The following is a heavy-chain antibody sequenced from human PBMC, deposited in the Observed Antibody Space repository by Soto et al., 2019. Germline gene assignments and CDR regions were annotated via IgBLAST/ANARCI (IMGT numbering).Heavy chain of an antibody. V-gene: IGHV3-30-3*01. D-gene: IGHD4-17*01. CDR1: GFTFSSYA. Sequence: QVQLVESGGGVVQPGRSLRLSCAASGFTFSSYAMHWVRQAPGKGLEWVAVISYDGSNKYYADSVKGRFTISRDNPKNTLYLQMNSLRAEDTAVYYCARDHDYGDYALDYWGQGTLVTVSS. CDR3: ARDHDYGDYALDY. J-gene: IGHJ4*02. CDR2: ISYDGSNK.